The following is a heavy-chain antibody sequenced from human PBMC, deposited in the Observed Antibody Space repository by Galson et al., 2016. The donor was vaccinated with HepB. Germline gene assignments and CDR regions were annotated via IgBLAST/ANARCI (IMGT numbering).Heavy chain of an antibody. V-gene: IGHV4-4*02. CDR2: VYHSGST. Sequence: SETLSLTCAVSGASISRGNWWNWVRQPPGKGLEWIGEVYHSGSTSYNPSLESRVTISVDKSKNQFSLNLSSVTAADTAVYYCARGMYYYDSRETAWGQGTLVTVSS. CDR1: GASISRGNW. CDR3: ARGMYYYDSRETA. D-gene: IGHD3-22*01. J-gene: IGHJ5*02.